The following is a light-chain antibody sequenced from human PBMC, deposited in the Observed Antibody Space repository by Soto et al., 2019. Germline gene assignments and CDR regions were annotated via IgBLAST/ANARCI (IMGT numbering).Light chain of an antibody. CDR1: QGIRND. J-gene: IGKJ1*01. Sequence: AIQMTQSPSSLSASVGDRVTITCRASQGIRNDLGWYQQKPGKVPKLLIYAASTLESGVPSRFSGSGSGTDFTLNISSLQPEDFATYYCIQDYNYPRTFGQGTKVEMK. CDR2: AAS. V-gene: IGKV1-6*01. CDR3: IQDYNYPRT.